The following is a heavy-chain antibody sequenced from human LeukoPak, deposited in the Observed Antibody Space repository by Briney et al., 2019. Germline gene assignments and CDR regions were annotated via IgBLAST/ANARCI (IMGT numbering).Heavy chain of an antibody. CDR3: ARDPYSGSYGDYYYYYMDV. CDR2: VRYDGSQK. CDR1: GFTFSSYD. Sequence: PGGSLRLSCAASGFTFSSYDMYWVRQAPGKGLDWVAFVRYDGSQKYYADSVKGRFTLSRDNSKNTLYLQMNSLRDEDTAVYYCARDPYSGSYGDYYYYYMDVWGKGTTVTISS. V-gene: IGHV3-30*02. D-gene: IGHD1-26*01. J-gene: IGHJ6*03.